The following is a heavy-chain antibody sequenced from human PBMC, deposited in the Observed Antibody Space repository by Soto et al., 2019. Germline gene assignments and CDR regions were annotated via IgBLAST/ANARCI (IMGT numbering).Heavy chain of an antibody. V-gene: IGHV1-46*02. J-gene: IGHJ5*02. CDR3: ARVVPGAEAWFGP. D-gene: IGHD2-2*01. CDR1: GYTFNAFY. CDR2: INPSGDGT. Sequence: QVQLVQSGAEVKKPGASVKVSCKAFGYTFNAFYMHWVRQAPGQGLEWMGVINPSGDGTSYAQKFQGRVTMTRDTSTTTAYMELRSLRSDDTAVYYCARVVPGAEAWFGPWGQGTLVTVSS.